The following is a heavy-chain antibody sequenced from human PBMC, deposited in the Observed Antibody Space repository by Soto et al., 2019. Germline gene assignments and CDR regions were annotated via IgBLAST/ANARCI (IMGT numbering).Heavy chain of an antibody. Sequence: GASVKLSCKASGGTFSSYAISWVRQAPGQGLGWMGGIIPIFGTANYAQKFQGRVTITADESTSTAYMELSSLRSEDTAVYYCARDLGLNYDFWSGYNNWFDPWGQGTLVTVSS. CDR2: IIPIFGTA. D-gene: IGHD3-3*01. V-gene: IGHV1-69*13. CDR3: ARDLGLNYDFWSGYNNWFDP. CDR1: GGTFSSYA. J-gene: IGHJ5*02.